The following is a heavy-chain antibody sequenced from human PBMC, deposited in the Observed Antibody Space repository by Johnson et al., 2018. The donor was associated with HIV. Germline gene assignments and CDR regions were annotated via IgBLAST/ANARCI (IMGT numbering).Heavy chain of an antibody. J-gene: IGHJ3*02. CDR2: ISYDRSNK. CDR1: GFTFSSYA. Sequence: QVQLVESGGGVVQPGRSLRLSCAASGFTFSSYAMHWVRQAPGKGLEWVAVISYDRSNKYYADSVKGRFTISRDNSKNTLYLQINSLRAEDTAGYYCARLRGAFDIWGQGTRVTVSS. CDR3: ARLRGAFDI. V-gene: IGHV3-30-3*01.